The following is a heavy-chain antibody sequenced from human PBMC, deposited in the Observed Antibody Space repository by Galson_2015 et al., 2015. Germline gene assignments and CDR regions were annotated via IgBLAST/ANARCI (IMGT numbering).Heavy chain of an antibody. Sequence: SLRLSCAASGFTFRSHWIQWVRQAPGKGLVWVSYINGDGSGTGYADSVKGRFTTSRDNAKNTLYLQMNSLRDEDTAMYYCAARGVVGSGWSLDYWGQGTLVTVSS. V-gene: IGHV3-74*01. CDR1: GFTFRSHW. CDR3: AARGVVGSGWSLDY. D-gene: IGHD6-19*01. J-gene: IGHJ4*02. CDR2: INGDGSGT.